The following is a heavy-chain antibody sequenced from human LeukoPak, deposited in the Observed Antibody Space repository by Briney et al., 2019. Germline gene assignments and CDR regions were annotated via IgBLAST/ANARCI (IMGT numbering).Heavy chain of an antibody. D-gene: IGHD3-3*01. Sequence: GGSLRLSCAASGFTFSSYGMHWVRQAPGKGLEWVAFIRYDGSNKYYADSVKGRFTISRDNSKNTLYLQMNSLRAEDTAVYYCAKDYRGYYDFWSGNYFDYWGQGTLVTVSS. V-gene: IGHV3-30*02. CDR2: IRYDGSNK. CDR1: GFTFSSYG. J-gene: IGHJ4*02. CDR3: AKDYRGYYDFWSGNYFDY.